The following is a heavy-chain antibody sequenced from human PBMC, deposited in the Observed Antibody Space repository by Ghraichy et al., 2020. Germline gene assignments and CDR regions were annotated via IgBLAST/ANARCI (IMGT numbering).Heavy chain of an antibody. J-gene: IGHJ4*02. V-gene: IGHV3-15*07. Sequence: GSLRLSCVASGFPFSTAWMTWVRQAPGKGLEWVGRIKTSTEGGTTEYGAPVKGRFTISRDDSKSTVYLQMSSLKSEDTAVYYCSTDLLFCTGGSCAHDFWGQGTLVSVSS. D-gene: IGHD2-8*02. CDR2: IKTSTEGGTT. CDR1: GFPFSTAW. CDR3: STDLLFCTGGSCAHDF.